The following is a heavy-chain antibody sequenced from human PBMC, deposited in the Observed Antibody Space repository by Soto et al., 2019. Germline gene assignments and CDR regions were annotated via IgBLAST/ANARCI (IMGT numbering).Heavy chain of an antibody. Sequence: SVKVSCKASGGTFSSYAISWVRQAPGQGLEWMGGIIPIFGTSNYAQKFQGRVTITADESTSTAYMELSSLRSEDTAVYYCANDCGGDCYSSEYFQHWGQGTLVTV. CDR3: ANDCGGDCYSSEYFQH. CDR2: IIPIFGTS. D-gene: IGHD2-21*02. CDR1: GGTFSSYA. V-gene: IGHV1-69*13. J-gene: IGHJ1*01.